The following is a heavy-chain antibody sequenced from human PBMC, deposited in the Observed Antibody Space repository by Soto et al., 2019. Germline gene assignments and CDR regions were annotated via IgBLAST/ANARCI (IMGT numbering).Heavy chain of an antibody. Sequence: SVKVSCKASGGTFSSYTISWVRQAPGQGLEWMGRIIPILGIANYAQKFQGRVTITADKSTSTAYMELSSLRSEDTAVYYCARGTRGHDDAFDIWGQGTMVTVSS. CDR3: ARGTRGHDDAFDI. CDR1: GGTFSSYT. V-gene: IGHV1-69*02. D-gene: IGHD3-10*01. CDR2: IIPILGIA. J-gene: IGHJ3*02.